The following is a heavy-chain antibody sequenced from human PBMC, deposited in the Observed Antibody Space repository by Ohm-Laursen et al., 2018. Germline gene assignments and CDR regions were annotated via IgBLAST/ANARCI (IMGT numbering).Heavy chain of an antibody. V-gene: IGHV1-2*02. CDR1: GYTFTDYY. CDR3: VRDLCSSTTCQGDY. J-gene: IGHJ4*02. D-gene: IGHD2-2*01. Sequence: ASVKASCKASGYTFTDYYIHWVRQAPGQGLEWMGWINPHSGATKYTQKFQGRVTMTRDTSIYTAYMDLRRLTSDDTAMYYCVRDLCSSTTCQGDYWGQGTLVTVSS. CDR2: INPHSGAT.